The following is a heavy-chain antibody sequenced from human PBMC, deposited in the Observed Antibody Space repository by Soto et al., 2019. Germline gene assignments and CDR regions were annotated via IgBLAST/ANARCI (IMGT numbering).Heavy chain of an antibody. D-gene: IGHD2-2*01. V-gene: IGHV3-30*18. J-gene: IGHJ4*02. Sequence: QVQLVESGGGVVQPGRSLRLSCAASGFSFSSYGMHWLRQAAGKGLEWVAVISYDGSNKYYADSVRGRFTISRDNSKNTLYLQMNSLRPEDTAVFYCAKERMEQYQLLPFFDYWCQGTLVTVSS. CDR3: AKERMEQYQLLPFFDY. CDR1: GFSFSSYG. CDR2: ISYDGSNK.